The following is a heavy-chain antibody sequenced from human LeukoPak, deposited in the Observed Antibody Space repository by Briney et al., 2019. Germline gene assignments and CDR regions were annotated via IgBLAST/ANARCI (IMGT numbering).Heavy chain of an antibody. CDR3: EIYTGYDSF. Sequence: ASVKVSCTASGYTFTSYDINWVRQATGQGLEWMGWMSPDSGYTGYAQTSQGRVTLTRNTSVSTAFMELSSLRSEDTAVYYCEIYTGYDSFWGQGTLVTVSS. D-gene: IGHD5-12*01. V-gene: IGHV1-8*01. CDR2: MSPDSGYT. CDR1: GYTFTSYD. J-gene: IGHJ4*02.